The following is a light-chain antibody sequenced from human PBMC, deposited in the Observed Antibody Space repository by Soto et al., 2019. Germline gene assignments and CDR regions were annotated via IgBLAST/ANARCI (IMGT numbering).Light chain of an antibody. V-gene: IGKV1-27*01. CDR2: DAS. CDR1: QGINNY. Sequence: DIQMTQSPASLSASVGDRVIITCRASQGINNYLVWYQQKPGRAPKVLIYDASTLHSGVPSRFSGSVSGTDFTLTISSLQPEDVATYYCQKYNSAPWTFGQGTNVEIK. CDR3: QKYNSAPWT. J-gene: IGKJ1*01.